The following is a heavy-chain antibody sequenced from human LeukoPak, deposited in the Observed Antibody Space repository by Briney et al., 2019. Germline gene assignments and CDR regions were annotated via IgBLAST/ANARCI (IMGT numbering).Heavy chain of an antibody. Sequence: PGGSLRLSCAASGFTFSSYGMHWVRQAPGKGLEYVSAISSNGGSTYYANSVKGRFTISRDNSKNTLYLQMGSLRAEDMAVYYCARAHSVDYGDYRYWGQGTLVTVSS. V-gene: IGHV3-64*01. CDR2: ISSNGGST. CDR3: ARAHSVDYGDYRY. J-gene: IGHJ4*02. D-gene: IGHD4-17*01. CDR1: GFTFSSYG.